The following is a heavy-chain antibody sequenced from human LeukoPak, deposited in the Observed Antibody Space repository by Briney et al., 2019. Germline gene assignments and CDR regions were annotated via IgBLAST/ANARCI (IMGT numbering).Heavy chain of an antibody. CDR2: IYSGGST. D-gene: IGHD2-21*01. CDR1: GFTFSDYY. V-gene: IGHV3-66*01. CDR3: ARDGVRAYCGGDCMDV. Sequence: PGGSLRLSCAASGFTFSDYYMSWVRQAPGKGLEWVSVIYSGGSTYYADSVKGRFTISRDNSKNTLYLQMNSLRAEDTAVYYCARDGVRAYCGGDCMDVWGKGTTVTISS. J-gene: IGHJ6*03.